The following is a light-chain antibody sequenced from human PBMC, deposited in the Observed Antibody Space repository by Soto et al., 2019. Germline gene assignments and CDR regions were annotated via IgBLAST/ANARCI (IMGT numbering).Light chain of an antibody. CDR3: SSYSSSSTPVL. CDR1: SNDVGGYNY. Sequence: QSALTQPASVSGSPGQSITISCTGTSNDVGGYNYVSWYQQHPGRAPKLILYEVTNRPSGVSYRFSGSKSGNTASLSISGLQAGDDADYYCSSYSSSSTPVLFGGGTKVTVL. J-gene: IGLJ2*01. CDR2: EVT. V-gene: IGLV2-14*01.